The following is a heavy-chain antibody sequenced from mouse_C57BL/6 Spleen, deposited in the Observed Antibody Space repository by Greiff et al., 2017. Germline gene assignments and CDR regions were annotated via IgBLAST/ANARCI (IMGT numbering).Heavy chain of an antibody. Sequence: EVQLQQSGPELVKPGASVKISCKASGYTFTDYYMNWVKQSHGKSLEWIGDINPNNGGTSYNQKFKGKATLTVDKSSSTAYMELRSLTSEDSVVYYCASGAYGYEEAWAYWGQGTLVTVSA. CDR2: INPNNGGT. V-gene: IGHV1-26*01. CDR3: ASGAYGYEEAWAY. CDR1: GYTFTDYY. D-gene: IGHD2-2*01. J-gene: IGHJ3*01.